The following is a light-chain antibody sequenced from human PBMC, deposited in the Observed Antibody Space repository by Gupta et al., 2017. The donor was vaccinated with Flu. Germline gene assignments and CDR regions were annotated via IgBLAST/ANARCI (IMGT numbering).Light chain of an antibody. J-gene: IGKJ2*01. V-gene: IGKV3-15*01. CDR2: SAS. Sequence: EVVMTQSPATLSVSPGERATLSCRASQSVISDLAWYQQKPGRAPRLLIYSASTRATGIPARFSGSGYGTDFTLTITSRQSEDFAVYYCQQYQNWPPYIFGQGTKVEIK. CDR1: QSVISD. CDR3: QQYQNWPPYI.